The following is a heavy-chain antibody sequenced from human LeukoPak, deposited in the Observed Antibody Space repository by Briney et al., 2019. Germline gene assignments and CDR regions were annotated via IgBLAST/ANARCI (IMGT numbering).Heavy chain of an antibody. Sequence: GRSLRLSCAASGFTFSSYAMSWVRQAPGKGLEWVSDNSGSGGSTHYADSVKDRFTISRDNSKNTLYLQMNSLRAEDTAVYYCAKETVVVVAATPDAFDIWGQGTMVTVSS. CDR2: NSGSGGST. D-gene: IGHD2-15*01. J-gene: IGHJ3*02. V-gene: IGHV3-23*01. CDR3: AKETVVVVAATPDAFDI. CDR1: GFTFSSYA.